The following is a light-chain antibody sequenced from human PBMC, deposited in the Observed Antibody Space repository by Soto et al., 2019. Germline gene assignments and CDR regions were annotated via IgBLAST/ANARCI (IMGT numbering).Light chain of an antibody. CDR1: QGISNY. CDR2: AAS. CDR3: QKYNRDPPRT. V-gene: IGKV1-27*01. J-gene: IGKJ1*01. Sequence: DIQMTQSPSSLSASVGDRVTITCRASQGISNYLAWYQQKPGKVPKLLIYAASTLQSGVPSRFSGSGSGTDFTLTISSLQPEDVATYYCQKYNRDPPRTFGQGTKVEIK.